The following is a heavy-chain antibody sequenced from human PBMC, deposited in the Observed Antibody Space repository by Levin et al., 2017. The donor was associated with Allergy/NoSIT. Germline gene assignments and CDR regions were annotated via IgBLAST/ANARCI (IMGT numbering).Heavy chain of an antibody. Sequence: SQSLSLTCTVSGASMNSHYWSWIRQPPGKGLEWIGYIYYNGKPNYNPSLKSRVTISVDTSKNQFSLNMNSVTAADTALYYCARDKSGTYFSLEDWGQGTLVTVSS. CDR3: ARDKSGTYFSLED. V-gene: IGHV4-59*11. J-gene: IGHJ4*02. CDR2: IYYNGKP. D-gene: IGHD1-26*01. CDR1: GASMNSHY.